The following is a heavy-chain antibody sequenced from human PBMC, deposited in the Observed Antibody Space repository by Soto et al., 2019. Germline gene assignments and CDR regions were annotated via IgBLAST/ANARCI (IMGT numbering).Heavy chain of an antibody. J-gene: IGHJ4*02. CDR3: ARDPHNIGYCSGGSCYWVY. Sequence: EVQLVESGGGLVQPGGSLRLSCAASGFTFSSYWMSWVRQAPGKGLEWVANIKQDGSEKYYVDSVKGRFTISRDNAKNSLYLQMNSLRAEDTAVYYCARDPHNIGYCSGGSCYWVYWGQGTLVTVSS. V-gene: IGHV3-7*01. D-gene: IGHD2-15*01. CDR1: GFTFSSYW. CDR2: IKQDGSEK.